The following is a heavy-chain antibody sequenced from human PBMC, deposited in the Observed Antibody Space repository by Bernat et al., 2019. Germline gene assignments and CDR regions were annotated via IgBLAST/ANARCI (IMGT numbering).Heavy chain of an antibody. D-gene: IGHD3-16*01. J-gene: IGHJ6*02. Sequence: QVQLVESVGGVVQPGRSLSLSCAASGFTFSNYALHWVRQAPGRGLEWVAAISYDGINKYYAYSVKGRFTISRDNSKNTLYLQMNSLRAEDTAVYYCARDRRGTDSGGMDVWGQGTTVTVSS. CDR2: ISYDGINK. V-gene: IGHV3-30-3*01. CDR3: ARDRRGTDSGGMDV. CDR1: GFTFSNYA.